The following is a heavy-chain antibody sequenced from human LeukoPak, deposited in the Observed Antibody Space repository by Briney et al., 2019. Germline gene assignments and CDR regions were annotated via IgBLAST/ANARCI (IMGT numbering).Heavy chain of an antibody. J-gene: IGHJ4*02. CDR1: GGSISSYY. Sequence: PSETLSLTCTVSGGSISSYYWSWIRQPPGKGLEWIGYIYYSGSTNYNPSLKSRVTISVDTSKNQFPLKLSSVTAADTAVYYCARGDYYDSSGYYVEGFDYWGQGTLATVSS. CDR3: ARGDYYDSSGYYVEGFDY. V-gene: IGHV4-59*01. CDR2: IYYSGST. D-gene: IGHD3-22*01.